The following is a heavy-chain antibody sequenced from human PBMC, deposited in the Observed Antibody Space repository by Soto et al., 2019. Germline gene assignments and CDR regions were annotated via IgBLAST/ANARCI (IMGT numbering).Heavy chain of an antibody. J-gene: IGHJ4*02. D-gene: IGHD5-18*01. V-gene: IGHV3-48*03. CDR3: ARAFRVETAIV. CDR2: SSSSGSTI. CDR1: GFTFLSYE. Sequence: PGGSLRLSCAASGFTFLSYEMNWVRQAPGKGLEGVEYSSSSGSTIYYADSVKGRCTISRDNAKNSLYLQMNSLRAEDTAVYYCARAFRVETAIVWGQGTLVADSS.